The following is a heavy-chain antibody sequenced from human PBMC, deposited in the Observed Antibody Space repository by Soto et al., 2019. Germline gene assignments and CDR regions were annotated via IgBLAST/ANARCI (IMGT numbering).Heavy chain of an antibody. V-gene: IGHV3-30*18. Sequence: GGSLRLSCAASGFSLSNYDMHWVRQAPGKGLKWVAVMSLNGDYQGYSESVRGRFSVSRDISKSALYLQMNSLRIEDTAIYYCAKGGWYGSWSPSDCWGQGTQVTVSS. CDR1: GFSLSNYD. CDR2: MSLNGDYQ. D-gene: IGHD6-6*01. J-gene: IGHJ4*02. CDR3: AKGGWYGSWSPSDC.